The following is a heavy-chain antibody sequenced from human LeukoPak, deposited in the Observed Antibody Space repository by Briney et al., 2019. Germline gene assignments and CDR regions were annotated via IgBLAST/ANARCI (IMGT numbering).Heavy chain of an antibody. CDR1: GGSLSSYY. D-gene: IGHD3-16*01. CDR3: ARHRIGDSRSFDC. J-gene: IGHJ4*02. Sequence: SETLSLTCTVSGGSLSSYYWSWIRQPPGKGLEWIGYIYYSGSTNYNPSLKSRVTISVDTSKNQFSLRLSSVTAADTAVYYCARHRIGDSRSFDCWGQGTLVTVSS. CDR2: IYYSGST. V-gene: IGHV4-59*08.